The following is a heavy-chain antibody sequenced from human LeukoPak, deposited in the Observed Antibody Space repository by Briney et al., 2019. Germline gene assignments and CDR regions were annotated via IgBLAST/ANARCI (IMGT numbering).Heavy chain of an antibody. J-gene: IGHJ3*02. V-gene: IGHV4-59*02. CDR3: ARLGQGVLRYFDWLADDAFDI. CDR2: IYYSGST. D-gene: IGHD3-9*01. CDR1: GASVSSYY. Sequence: SETLSLTCTVSGASVSSYYWSWIRQPPGKGLEWIGYIYYSGSTNYNPSPKSRVTISVDTSKNQFSLKLSSVTAADTAVYYCARLGQGVLRYFDWLADDAFDIWGQGPMVTVSS.